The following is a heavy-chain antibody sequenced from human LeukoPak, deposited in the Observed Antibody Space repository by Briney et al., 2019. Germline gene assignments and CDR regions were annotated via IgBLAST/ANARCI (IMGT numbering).Heavy chain of an antibody. D-gene: IGHD3-3*01. CDR1: RGTFSSYA. V-gene: IGHV1-69*13. Sequence: GASVKVSCKASRGTFSSYAISWVRQAPGQGLEWMGGIIPIFGTANYAQKFQGRVTITADESTSTAYMELSSLRSEDTAVYYCATPYGDYDFWSLDYWGQGTLVTVSS. CDR2: IIPIFGTA. J-gene: IGHJ4*02. CDR3: ATPYGDYDFWSLDY.